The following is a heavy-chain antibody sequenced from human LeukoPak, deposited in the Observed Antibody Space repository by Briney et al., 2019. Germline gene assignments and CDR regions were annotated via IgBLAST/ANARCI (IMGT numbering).Heavy chain of an antibody. CDR3: ARHSLDYYYYGMDV. D-gene: IGHD2-15*01. CDR1: GGTFSSYA. Sequence: SVKVSCKASGGTFSSYAISWVRQAPGQGLEWMGRIIPILGVANYAQKFQGRVTITADKSTSTAYMELSSLRSEDTAVYYCARHSLDYYYYGMDVWGQGTTVTVSS. CDR2: IIPILGVA. J-gene: IGHJ6*02. V-gene: IGHV1-69*04.